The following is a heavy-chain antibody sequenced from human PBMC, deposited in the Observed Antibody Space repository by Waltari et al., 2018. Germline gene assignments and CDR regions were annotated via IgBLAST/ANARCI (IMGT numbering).Heavy chain of an antibody. CDR2: IYSGGST. CDR3: ASDDYGGNSDAFDI. Sequence: VQLLGTGGGLIKPGGYLRLSCAASGFHVSSTYISWVSPAPGKVLEWVSVIYSGGSTYYADSVKGRFTISRDNSKNTLYLQMNSLRAEDTALYYCASDDYGGNSDAFDIWGQGTMVTVSS. J-gene: IGHJ3*02. CDR1: GFHVSSTY. V-gene: IGHV3-53*02. D-gene: IGHD4-17*01.